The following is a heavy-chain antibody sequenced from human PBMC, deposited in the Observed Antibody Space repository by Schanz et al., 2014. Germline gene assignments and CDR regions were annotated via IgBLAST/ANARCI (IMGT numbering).Heavy chain of an antibody. J-gene: IGHJ2*01. CDR1: GYTFTDYG. Sequence: QVQLVQSGAEVKKPGVSVKVSCKASGYTFTDYGLSWARQAPGLGLEWLGWIRPDNGHTTYSQKVRDRVIFTTDSSANTAYMELRSLRSDDTAHYYCVRVPSRDVSFDLWGRGTLVTVSS. CDR2: IRPDNGHT. V-gene: IGHV1-18*01. CDR3: VRVPSRDVSFDL.